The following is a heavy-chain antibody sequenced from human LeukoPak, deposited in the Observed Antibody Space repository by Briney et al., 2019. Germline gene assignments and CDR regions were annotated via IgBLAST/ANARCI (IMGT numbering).Heavy chain of an antibody. J-gene: IGHJ4*02. CDR1: GYTSTDYC. CDR3: ARARWQLVPYFDS. Sequence: ASVKVSRKASGYTSTDYCMHWVRPAPGQGLEWMGWINPNSGGTNFAQKFQGRAAMTRDTSISTAYMELGSLRSDDTAVYYCARARWQLVPYFDSWGQGTLVTVSS. V-gene: IGHV1-2*02. D-gene: IGHD6-6*01. CDR2: INPNSGGT.